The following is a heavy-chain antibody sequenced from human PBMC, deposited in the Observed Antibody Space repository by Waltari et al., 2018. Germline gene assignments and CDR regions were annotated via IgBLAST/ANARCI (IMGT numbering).Heavy chain of an antibody. D-gene: IGHD1-26*01. CDR1: GFTFSTPA. V-gene: IGHV3-23*01. CDR3: AKTPLVTVGYFDQ. J-gene: IGHJ4*02. Sequence: EAQLLESGGGLVQPGGSLRLSCADFGFTFSTPALTWVRQAPGKGLEWVSSISGSADYTYYADSVKGRFTISRDNSKNMLYLQMNSIRAEDTAVYYCAKTPLVTVGYFDQWGQGTMVTVSS. CDR2: ISGSADYT.